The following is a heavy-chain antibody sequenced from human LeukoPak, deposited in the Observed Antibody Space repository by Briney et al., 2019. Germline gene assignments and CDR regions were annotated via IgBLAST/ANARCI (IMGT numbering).Heavy chain of an antibody. Sequence: ASVKVSCKASGYTFTGYDVNWFRQATGQGLEWMGWMNPNSGNTGYAQKFQGRVSLTRDTSISTAYMELSSLRSEDTAVYYCARGGSSFVKPNYFDYWGQGTLVTVSS. CDR2: MNPNSGNT. CDR3: ARGGSSFVKPNYFDY. J-gene: IGHJ4*02. CDR1: GYTFTGYD. V-gene: IGHV1-8*03. D-gene: IGHD6-6*01.